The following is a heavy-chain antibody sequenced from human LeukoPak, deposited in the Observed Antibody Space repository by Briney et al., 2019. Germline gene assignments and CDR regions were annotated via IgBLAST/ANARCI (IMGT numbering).Heavy chain of an antibody. J-gene: IGHJ5*02. Sequence: TSETLSLTCAVYGGSFSGYYWSWIRQTAGKGLEWIGEINHSGSAKYNPSLKSRVSISVTLSKNQFSLTLTSMIAADTAIYYCARGQVPAARGYNWFDPWGQGTLVTVSS. CDR1: GGSFSGYY. V-gene: IGHV4-34*01. CDR3: ARGQVPAARGYNWFDP. CDR2: INHSGSA. D-gene: IGHD2-2*01.